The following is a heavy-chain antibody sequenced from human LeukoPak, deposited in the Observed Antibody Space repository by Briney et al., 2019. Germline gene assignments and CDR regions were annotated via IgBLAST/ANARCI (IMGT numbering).Heavy chain of an antibody. Sequence: SETLSLTCTVSGGSISSSVYYWGRIRQPPGKGLEWIGSIYYSGSTYYNPSLKSRVTISVDTSKNQFSLKLSSVTAADTAVYYCASFPTFLYYYMDVWGKGTTVTVSS. J-gene: IGHJ6*03. CDR3: ASFPTFLYYYMDV. D-gene: IGHD2/OR15-2a*01. CDR1: GGSISSSVYY. V-gene: IGHV4-39*01. CDR2: IYYSGST.